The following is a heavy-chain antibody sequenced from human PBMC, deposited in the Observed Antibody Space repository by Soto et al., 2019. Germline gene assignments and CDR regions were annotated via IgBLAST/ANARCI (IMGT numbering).Heavy chain of an antibody. V-gene: IGHV3-23*01. CDR1: GFTFSNYA. Sequence: GGSLRLSCAASGFTFSNYAMTWVRQAPGKGLEWVSSISGGGGTTYYADSVKGRSTISRDNSENTLYVQMNSLRAEDTAVYFCAKDREYSTDWYTGDCWGPGTLVTVSS. D-gene: IGHD6-6*01. J-gene: IGHJ4*02. CDR2: ISGGGGTT. CDR3: AKDREYSTDWYTGDC.